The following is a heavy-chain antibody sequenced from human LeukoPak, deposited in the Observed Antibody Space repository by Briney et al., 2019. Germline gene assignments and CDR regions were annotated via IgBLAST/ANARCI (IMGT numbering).Heavy chain of an antibody. J-gene: IGHJ4*02. V-gene: IGHV3-9*01. Sequence: GRSLRLSCAASGFTFDDYAMHWVRHAPGKGLGWVSGISWNSGSIDYADSVKGRFTISRDNAKTSLYLQMNSLSAENTALYYCAKVKPRRPTPSYDILAGPFDYWGQGTLVTVSS. D-gene: IGHD3-9*01. CDR1: GFTFDDYA. CDR2: ISWNSGSI. CDR3: AKVKPRRPTPSYDILAGPFDY.